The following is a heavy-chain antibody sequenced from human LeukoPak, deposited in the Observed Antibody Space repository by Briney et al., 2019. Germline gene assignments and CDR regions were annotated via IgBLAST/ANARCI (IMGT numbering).Heavy chain of an antibody. CDR3: TREGTAIDWFDP. Sequence: EASVKVSCKASGYTFTSYDINWVRQATGQGLEWMGWMNPNSGNTDYAQKFQGRVTMTRNTSISTAYMELSSLRSEDTAVYYCTREGTAIDWFDPWGQGTLVTVSS. D-gene: IGHD5-18*01. CDR1: GYTFTSYD. V-gene: IGHV1-8*01. J-gene: IGHJ5*02. CDR2: MNPNSGNT.